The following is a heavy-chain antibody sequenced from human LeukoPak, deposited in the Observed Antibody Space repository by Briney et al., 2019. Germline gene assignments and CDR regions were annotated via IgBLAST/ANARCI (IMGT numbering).Heavy chain of an antibody. V-gene: IGHV3-23*01. CDR3: AKVSSSMIVVVILDI. CDR2: ISGSGGST. J-gene: IGHJ3*02. CDR1: GFTFSSYW. Sequence: GGSLRLSCAAFGFTFSSYWMSWVRQAPGKGLEWVSAISGSGGSTYYADSVKGRFTISRDNSKNTLYLQMNSLRAEDTAVYYCAKVSSSMIVVVILDIWGQGTMVTVSS. D-gene: IGHD3-22*01.